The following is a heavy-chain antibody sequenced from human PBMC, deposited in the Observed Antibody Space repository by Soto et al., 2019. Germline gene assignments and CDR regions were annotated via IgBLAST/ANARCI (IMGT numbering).Heavy chain of an antibody. CDR3: SIVRVADSALDH. CDR2: MSYDGSDT. CDR1: GFIFSNNG. J-gene: IGHJ4*02. D-gene: IGHD3-10*02. Sequence: GSLRLYCIGSGFIFSNNGMHWVRPTPGKGLEWVAFMSYDGSDTFYADSVKGRFTISRDNSKNTLFLHMSNLRAEDTAMYYCSIVRVADSALDHWGQGTLVTVSS. V-gene: IGHV3-30*02.